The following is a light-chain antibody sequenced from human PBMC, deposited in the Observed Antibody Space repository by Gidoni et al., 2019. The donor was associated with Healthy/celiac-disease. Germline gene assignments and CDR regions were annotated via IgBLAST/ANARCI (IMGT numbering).Light chain of an antibody. Sequence: EIVFTQSPATLSLSPGERATLSCRASQSVSSYLAWYHQKPDQAPRLLIYDASNRATGIPARFSGSGSGTDLTLTISSLEPEDFAVYYCQQRSNWPLFTFGPGTKVDIK. CDR3: QQRSNWPLFT. J-gene: IGKJ3*01. CDR2: DAS. V-gene: IGKV3-11*01. CDR1: QSVSSY.